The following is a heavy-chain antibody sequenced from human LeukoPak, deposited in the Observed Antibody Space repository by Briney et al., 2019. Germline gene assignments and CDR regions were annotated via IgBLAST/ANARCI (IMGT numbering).Heavy chain of an antibody. CDR2: TSSDLNVK. CDR1: GFTFRNYV. D-gene: IGHD3-10*01. V-gene: IGHV3-30-3*01. CDR3: AREGYYGSGSPPSLYFDY. Sequence: GGSLRLSCAAPGFTFRNYVIHWVRQAPGKGLEWVAVTSSDLNVKLYADSVKGRFTISRDNSRSTLYLQMNSLRPEDTAIYYCAREGYYGSGSPPSLYFDYWGQGTLVTVSS. J-gene: IGHJ4*02.